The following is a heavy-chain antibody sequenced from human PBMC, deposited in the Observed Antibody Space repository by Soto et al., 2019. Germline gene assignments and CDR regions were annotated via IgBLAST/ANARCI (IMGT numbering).Heavy chain of an antibody. CDR3: ARGTRLLSSSNWFDP. Sequence: ASVKVSCKASGGTFSSYSISWVRQAPGQGLEWMGGIIPIFGTANYAQKFQGRVTITADESTSTAYMELSSLRSEDTAVYYCARGTRLLSSSNWFDPWGQGTLVTVSS. CDR2: IIPIFGTA. J-gene: IGHJ5*02. V-gene: IGHV1-69*13. CDR1: GGTFSSYS. D-gene: IGHD2-2*01.